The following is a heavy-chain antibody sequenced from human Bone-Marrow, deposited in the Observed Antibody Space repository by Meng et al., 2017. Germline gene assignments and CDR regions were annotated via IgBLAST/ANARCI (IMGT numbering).Heavy chain of an antibody. Sequence: GESLKISCAASGFTLSNYGMSWVRQAPGKGMEWVSAISGSDDRTFYADSVKGRFTFSRDISTSTLYLQMNSLRVEDTALYYCAKDKCSSTSCYFDYWGRGTLVTVSS. J-gene: IGHJ4*02. CDR3: AKDKCSSTSCYFDY. CDR1: GFTLSNYG. CDR2: ISGSDDRT. D-gene: IGHD2-2*01. V-gene: IGHV3-23*01.